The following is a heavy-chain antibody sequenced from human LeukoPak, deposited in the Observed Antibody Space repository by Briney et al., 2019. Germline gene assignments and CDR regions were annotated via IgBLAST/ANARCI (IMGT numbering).Heavy chain of an antibody. CDR2: TYYRSKWYN. D-gene: IGHD3-10*01. CDR1: GDSVSSNSAA. Sequence: SQTLSLTCAISGDSVSSNSAAWNWLRQSPSRGLEWLGRTYYRSKWYNDYAVSVKSRITINPDTSKNQFSLQLNSVTPEDTAVYYCAREGITMVRGRQAFDIWGQGTMVTVSS. J-gene: IGHJ3*02. V-gene: IGHV6-1*01. CDR3: AREGITMVRGRQAFDI.